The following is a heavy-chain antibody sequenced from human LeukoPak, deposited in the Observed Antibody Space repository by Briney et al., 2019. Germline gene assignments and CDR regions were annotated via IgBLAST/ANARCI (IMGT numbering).Heavy chain of an antibody. CDR2: INPNSGGT. V-gene: IGHV1-2*04. D-gene: IGHD6-13*01. J-gene: IGHJ4*02. CDR1: GYTFTGYY. Sequence: ASVKVSCKASGYTFTGYYMHWVRQAPGQGLEWMGWINPNSGGTNYAQKFQGWVTMTRDTSISTAYMELSRLRSDDTAVYYCARGRQGIAAAGTDFDYWGQGTLVTVSS. CDR3: ARGRQGIAAAGTDFDY.